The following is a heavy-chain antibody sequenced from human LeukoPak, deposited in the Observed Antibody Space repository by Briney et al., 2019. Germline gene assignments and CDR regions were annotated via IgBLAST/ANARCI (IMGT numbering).Heavy chain of an antibody. J-gene: IGHJ4*02. D-gene: IGHD6-19*01. CDR3: ARAPQWLGYFDY. Sequence: GASVKVSCKASGYTFTGYYMHWVRQAPGQGLEWMGWISAYNGNTNYAQKLQGRVTMTTDTSTSTAYMELRSLRSDDTAVYYCARAPQWLGYFDYWGQGTLVTASS. V-gene: IGHV1-18*04. CDR2: ISAYNGNT. CDR1: GYTFTGYY.